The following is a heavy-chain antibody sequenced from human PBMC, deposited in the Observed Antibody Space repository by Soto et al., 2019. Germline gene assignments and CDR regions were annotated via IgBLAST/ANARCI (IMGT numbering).Heavy chain of an antibody. V-gene: IGHV5-10-1*01. CDR2: IDPSDSYT. CDR1: GYSFTSYW. D-gene: IGHD6-13*01. Sequence: GESLKISCXGSGYSFTSYWISWVRQMPGKGLEWMGRIDPSDSYTNYSPSFQGHVTISADKSISTAYLQWSSLKASDTAMYYCARHTHSSSWDYYYGMDVWGQGTTVTVSS. CDR3: ARHTHSSSWDYYYGMDV. J-gene: IGHJ6*02.